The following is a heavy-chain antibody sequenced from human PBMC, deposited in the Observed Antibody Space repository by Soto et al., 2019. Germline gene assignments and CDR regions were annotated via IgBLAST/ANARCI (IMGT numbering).Heavy chain of an antibody. D-gene: IGHD6-19*01. CDR3: VKEGYMRSDWYGQFDC. Sequence: GGSLTVSCSASGFTFNTFAMHWVRQTPGKGLEFVSAISSNGGNTYYADSVKGRFAISRDNSKNTLYLQMYSLRPEDTALYYCVKEGYMRSDWYGQFDCWGQGTLVTVSS. J-gene: IGHJ4*02. V-gene: IGHV3-64D*06. CDR2: ISSNGGNT. CDR1: GFTFNTFA.